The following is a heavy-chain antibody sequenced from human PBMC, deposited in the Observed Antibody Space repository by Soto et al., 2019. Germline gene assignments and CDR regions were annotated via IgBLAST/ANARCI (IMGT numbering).Heavy chain of an antibody. J-gene: IGHJ6*02. Sequence: SERLSLTCTLCGGSISSYYWSWIRQPPGKGLEWIGYIYYSGSTNYNPSLKSRVTISVDTSMIHFSLNLSSVPASDTAVYYYARVPGECSVTLCTYYFYYMDIWCQGTSVAVSS. CDR1: GGSISSYY. CDR3: ARVPGECSVTLCTYYFYYMDI. D-gene: IGHD1-1*01. CDR2: IYYSGST. V-gene: IGHV4-59*01.